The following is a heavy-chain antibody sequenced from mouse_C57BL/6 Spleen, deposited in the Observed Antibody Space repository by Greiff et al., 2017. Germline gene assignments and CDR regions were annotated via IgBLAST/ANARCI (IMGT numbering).Heavy chain of an antibody. J-gene: IGHJ4*01. CDR2: IYPGSGST. Sequence: QVQLQQPGAELVKPGASVKMSCKASGYTFTSYWITWVKQRPGQGLEWIGDIYPGSGSTDYNEKFKSKATLTVDTSSSTAYMQLSSLTSEDSAVYYCARNLPPYAMDYWGQGTSVTVSS. CDR1: GYTFTSYW. D-gene: IGHD6-1*01. CDR3: ARNLPPYAMDY. V-gene: IGHV1-55*01.